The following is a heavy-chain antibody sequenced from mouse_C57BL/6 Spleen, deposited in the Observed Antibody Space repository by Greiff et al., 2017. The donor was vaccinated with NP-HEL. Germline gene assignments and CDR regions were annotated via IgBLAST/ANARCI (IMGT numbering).Heavy chain of an antibody. CDR2: IDPSDSYT. V-gene: IGHV1-59*01. J-gene: IGHJ4*01. Sequence: QVQLQQPGAELVRPGTSVKLSCKASGYTFTSYWMHWVKQRPGQGLEWIGVIDPSDSYTNYNQKFKGKATLTVDTSSSTAYMQLSSLTSEDSAVYYCARGYYSNYVFMDYWGQGTSVTVSS. CDR1: GYTFTSYW. D-gene: IGHD2-5*01. CDR3: ARGYYSNYVFMDY.